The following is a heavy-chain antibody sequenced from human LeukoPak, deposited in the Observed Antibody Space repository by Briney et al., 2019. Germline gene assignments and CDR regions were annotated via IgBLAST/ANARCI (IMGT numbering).Heavy chain of an antibody. CDR1: GGSFSGYY. V-gene: IGHV4-34*01. CDR2: INHSGST. CDR3: ARDDYHYDILTGYQGGAFDI. D-gene: IGHD3-9*01. J-gene: IGHJ3*02. Sequence: SETLSLTCAVYGGSFSGYYWSWIRQPPGKGLEWIGEINHSGSTNYNPSLKSRVTISVDTSKNQFSLKLSSVTAADTAVYYCARDDYHYDILTGYQGGAFDIWGQGTMVTVSS.